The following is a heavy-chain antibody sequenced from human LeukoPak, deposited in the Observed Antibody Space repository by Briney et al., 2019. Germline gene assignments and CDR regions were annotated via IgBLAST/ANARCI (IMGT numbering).Heavy chain of an antibody. D-gene: IGHD6-19*01. J-gene: IGHJ4*02. CDR2: IWYDGSNK. Sequence: GGSLRLSCAASGFTLSSYGMHWVRQAPGKGLEWVAVIWYDGSNKYYADSVKGRFTISRDNSKNTLYLQMNSLRAEDTAVYYCARGQSSGWKGGKDFDYWGQGTLVTVSS. CDR3: ARGQSSGWKGGKDFDY. CDR1: GFTLSSYG. V-gene: IGHV3-33*01.